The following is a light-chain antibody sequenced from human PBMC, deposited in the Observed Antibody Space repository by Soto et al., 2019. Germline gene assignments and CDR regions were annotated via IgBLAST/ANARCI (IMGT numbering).Light chain of an antibody. Sequence: QSALTQPASVSGSPGQSITISCTGTSNDVGGYNYVSWYQQHPGKAPKLMIYDVSNRPSGVSNRFSGSKSGNTASLTISGLQAEDEAHHYCSSYTSSSTLVFGGGTKVTVL. J-gene: IGLJ2*01. V-gene: IGLV2-14*01. CDR2: DVS. CDR3: SSYTSSSTLV. CDR1: SNDVGGYNY.